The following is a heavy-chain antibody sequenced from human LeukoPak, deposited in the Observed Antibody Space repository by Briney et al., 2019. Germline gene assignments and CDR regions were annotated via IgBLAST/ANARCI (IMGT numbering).Heavy chain of an antibody. Sequence: SQTLSLTCTVSGGSISSGSHYWSWIRQPAGKGLEWIGRIYTSGSTNYNPSLKSRVTIAVDTPKNQFSLKLSSVTAADTAVYYCARVSYNGFDPWGQGTLVTVSS. D-gene: IGHD5-18*01. V-gene: IGHV4-61*02. CDR2: IYTSGST. J-gene: IGHJ5*02. CDR3: ARVSYNGFDP. CDR1: GGSISSGSHY.